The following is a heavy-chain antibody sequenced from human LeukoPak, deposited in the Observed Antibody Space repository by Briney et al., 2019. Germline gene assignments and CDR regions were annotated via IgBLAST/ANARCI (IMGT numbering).Heavy chain of an antibody. CDR1: GFTFSSYA. CDR3: AKIWAYGSGSY. CDR2: ISGGST. J-gene: IGHJ4*02. Sequence: PGGSLRLSCAASGFTFSSYAMSWVRQAPGKGLEWVSAISGGSTYYADSVKGRFTISRDNSKNTLYLQMNSLRAEDTAVYYCAKIWAYGSGSYWGQGTLVTVSS. V-gene: IGHV3-23*01. D-gene: IGHD3-10*01.